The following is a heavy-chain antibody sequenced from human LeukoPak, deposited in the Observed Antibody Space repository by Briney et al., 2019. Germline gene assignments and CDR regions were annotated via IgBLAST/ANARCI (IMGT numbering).Heavy chain of an antibody. Sequence: RGSLRLSCAASGFTFSSYSMNWVRQAPGKGLEWVSSISSSSSYIYYADSVKGRFTISRDNAKNSLYLQMNSLRAEDTAVYYCAKEYYDYVWGSYRYTIDAFDIWGQGTMVTVSS. J-gene: IGHJ3*02. V-gene: IGHV3-21*01. D-gene: IGHD3-16*02. CDR2: ISSSSSYI. CDR3: AKEYYDYVWGSYRYTIDAFDI. CDR1: GFTFSSYS.